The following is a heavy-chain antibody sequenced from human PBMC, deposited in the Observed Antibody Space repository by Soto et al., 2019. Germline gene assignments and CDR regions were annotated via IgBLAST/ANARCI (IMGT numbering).Heavy chain of an antibody. D-gene: IGHD6-19*01. J-gene: IGHJ4*02. V-gene: IGHV3-48*02. CDR2: ITSDTNTI. CDR3: ARSVEGHFVY. Sequence: EVQLVESGGGLVQPGGSLRLTCVASGFPFSIYSMNWVRQAPGKGLEWTSYITSDTNTIKYADSVKGRLTISRDNAKNLVYLQMNSLRDEDTAVYFCARSVEGHFVYWGQGTVVTVSS. CDR1: GFPFSIYS.